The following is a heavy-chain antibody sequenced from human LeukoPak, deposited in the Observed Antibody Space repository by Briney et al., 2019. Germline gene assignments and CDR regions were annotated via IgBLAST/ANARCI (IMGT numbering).Heavy chain of an antibody. Sequence: KHYLASVKGRITISRDNAKNSLYLQMNSLRAEDTAVYYCARESIVVVPAGDLAYYYYYMDVWGKGTTVTVSS. CDR3: ARESIVVVPAGDLAYYYYYMDV. V-gene: IGHV3-7*01. J-gene: IGHJ6*03. CDR2: K. D-gene: IGHD2-2*01.